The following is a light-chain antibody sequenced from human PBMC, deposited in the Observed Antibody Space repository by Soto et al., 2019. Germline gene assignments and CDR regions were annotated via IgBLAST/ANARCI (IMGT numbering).Light chain of an antibody. CDR2: HAG. CDR1: QSVRDNF. CDR3: QQYGSSSDT. V-gene: IGKV3-20*01. Sequence: EIDLTQSPDTLSLSPGERATLSCRASQSVRDNFLAWYQQRPGHSPRLLIYHAGSRATGIPDSIRGSGSETDFTLTIHRLERADFAVYYCQQYGSSSDTFGQGTKVDIK. J-gene: IGKJ2*01.